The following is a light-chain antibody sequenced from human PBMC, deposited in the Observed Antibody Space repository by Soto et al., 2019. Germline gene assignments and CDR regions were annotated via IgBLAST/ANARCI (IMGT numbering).Light chain of an antibody. CDR1: QDIKNY. CDR3: QQYNIYSGTWT. V-gene: IGKV1-33*01. Sequence: DIQMTQSPSSLSASVGDRVTITCQASQDIKNYLNWYQRKSGKAPKLLIYDASDLETGVPSRFSGSGSGTEFTLTINSLQPDDFATYYCQQYNIYSGTWTFGQGTKVDIK. CDR2: DAS. J-gene: IGKJ1*01.